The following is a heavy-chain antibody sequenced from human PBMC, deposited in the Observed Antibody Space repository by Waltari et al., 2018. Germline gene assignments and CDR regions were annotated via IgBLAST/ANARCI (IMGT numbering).Heavy chain of an antibody. CDR3: ARVEGFYSYYMDV. J-gene: IGHJ6*03. CDR1: GFTFSTSK. Sequence: DVQLVESGGGLVQPGGSLRLSCAASGFTFSTSKMNWIRQAPGKRLEWVSYSSDSSDTSSSIYYADSVKGRFTISRHNAKNSLYLQMNSLRVEDTAVYYCARVEGFYSYYMDVWGKGTTVTVSS. CDR2: SSDSSDTSSSI. D-gene: IGHD3-3*01. V-gene: IGHV3-48*04.